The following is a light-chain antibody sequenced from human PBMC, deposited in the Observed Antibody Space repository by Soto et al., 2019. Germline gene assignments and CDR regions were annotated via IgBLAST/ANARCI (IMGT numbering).Light chain of an antibody. J-gene: IGKJ1*01. Sequence: EIVMTQSPATLSVSPGERATLSCSASQSISSNLAWYQQKPGQAPRLLISGASTRATGISARFSGSGSGTEFTLTISSLQSEYFAVYYCQQYHNWPGTFGQGTKVEIK. CDR1: QSISSN. CDR2: GAS. CDR3: QQYHNWPGT. V-gene: IGKV3-15*01.